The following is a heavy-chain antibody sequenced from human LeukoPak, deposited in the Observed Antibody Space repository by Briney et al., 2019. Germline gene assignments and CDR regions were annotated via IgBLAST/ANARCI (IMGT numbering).Heavy chain of an antibody. D-gene: IGHD3-3*01. Sequence: PGGSLRLSCAASGLTFDDYGMTWVRQAPGKGLEWVSGINWNGGSTGYADSVKGRFTISRDNAKNSLYLQMNSLRAEDTALYYCARVRTPEWYFQHWGQGTLVTVSS. CDR2: INWNGGST. CDR1: GLTFDDYG. CDR3: ARVRTPEWYFQH. J-gene: IGHJ1*01. V-gene: IGHV3-20*04.